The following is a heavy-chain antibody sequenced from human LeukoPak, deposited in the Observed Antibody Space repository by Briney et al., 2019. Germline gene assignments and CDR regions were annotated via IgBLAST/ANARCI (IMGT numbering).Heavy chain of an antibody. Sequence: PGGSLRLPWAASGFPFRIYAMSWSRKPPGKGLEWASAISGSGGSTYYADSVKGRFTISRDNSKNTLYLQMNSLRAEDTAVYYCAKLIAAAGTGAFDYWGQGTLVTVSS. CDR2: ISGSGGST. J-gene: IGHJ4*02. CDR1: GFPFRIYA. V-gene: IGHV3-23*01. CDR3: AKLIAAAGTGAFDY. D-gene: IGHD6-13*01.